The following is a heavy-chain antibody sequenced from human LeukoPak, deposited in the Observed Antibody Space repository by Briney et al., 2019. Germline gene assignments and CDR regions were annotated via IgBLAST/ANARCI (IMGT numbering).Heavy chain of an antibody. D-gene: IGHD3-10*01. V-gene: IGHV3-15*01. Sequence: GGSLRLSCAASGFTFSNAWVSWVRQAPGKGLEWVGRIKSKTDGGTTDYAAPVKGRFTISRDDSKNTLYLQMNSLKTEDTAVYYCTTRITMVRGVIITYDYWGQGTLVTVSS. CDR1: GFTFSNAW. CDR2: IKSKTDGGTT. J-gene: IGHJ4*02. CDR3: TTRITMVRGVIITYDY.